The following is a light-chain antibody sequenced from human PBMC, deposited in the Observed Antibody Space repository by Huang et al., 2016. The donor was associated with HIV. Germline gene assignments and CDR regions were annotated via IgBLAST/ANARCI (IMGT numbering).Light chain of an antibody. Sequence: DVVMTQSPLSLPVTLGQPASITCRSSQNRVHSDGNTYLNWFQQRQGQSPRRLIYKVSNRDSGVPDRFSGSGSGTDFTLKISRVDAEDLGVYYCMQGTHWPRTFGQGTKVEIK. V-gene: IGKV2-30*02. CDR2: KVS. CDR3: MQGTHWPRT. CDR1: QNRVHSDGNTY. J-gene: IGKJ1*01.